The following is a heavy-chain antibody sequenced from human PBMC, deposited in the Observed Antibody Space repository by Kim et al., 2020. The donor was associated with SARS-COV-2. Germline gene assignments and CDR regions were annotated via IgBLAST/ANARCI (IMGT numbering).Heavy chain of an antibody. J-gene: IGHJ6*02. CDR2: INHSGST. CDR1: GGSFSGDS. V-gene: IGHV4-34*01. D-gene: IGHD3-9*01. Sequence: SETLSLTCAVYGGSFSGDSWRWIRQPPGKGLEWIGEINHSGSTNYNPSLKSRVTITVDTSKNQFSLKLSSLTAADTAVYYCGRGLYGTRVGYFYWLWESDYGMDVWGQGTTVPVSS. CDR3: GRGLYGTRVGYFYWLWESDYGMDV.